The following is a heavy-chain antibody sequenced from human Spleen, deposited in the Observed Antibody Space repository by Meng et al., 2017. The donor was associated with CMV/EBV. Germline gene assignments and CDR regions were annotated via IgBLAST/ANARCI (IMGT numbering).Heavy chain of an antibody. V-gene: IGHV3-53*01. CDR3: ARGYGDYASADY. CDR1: GFTVSSNY. D-gene: IGHD4-17*01. CDR2: IYSGGST. J-gene: IGHJ4*02. Sequence: SCAASGFTVSSNYMGWVRQAPGKGLEWVSVIYSGGSTYYADSVKGRFTISRDNSKNTLYLQMNSLRAEDTAVYYCARGYGDYASADYWGQGTLVTVSS.